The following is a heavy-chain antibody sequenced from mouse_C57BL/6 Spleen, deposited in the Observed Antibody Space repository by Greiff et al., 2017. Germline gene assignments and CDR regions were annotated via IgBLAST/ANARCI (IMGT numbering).Heavy chain of an antibody. CDR3: ARGGELGRGFAD. Sequence: EVHLVESEGGLVQPGSSMKLSCTASGFTFSDYYMAWVRQVPEKGLEWVANINYDGSSTYYLDSLKSRFIISRDNAKNTLYLQMISLKSEDTATYDCARGGELGRGFADWGQGTLVTVSA. CDR2: INYDGSST. V-gene: IGHV5-16*01. J-gene: IGHJ3*01. CDR1: GFTFSDYY. D-gene: IGHD4-1*01.